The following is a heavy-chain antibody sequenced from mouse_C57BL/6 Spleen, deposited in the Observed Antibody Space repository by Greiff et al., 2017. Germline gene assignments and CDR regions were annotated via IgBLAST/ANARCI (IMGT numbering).Heavy chain of an antibody. J-gene: IGHJ4*01. V-gene: IGHV1-64*01. CDR2: IHPNSGST. Sequence: QVQLMQPGAELVKPGASVKLSCKASGYTFTSYWMHWVKQRPGQGLEWIGMIHPNSGSTNYNEKFKSKATLTVDKSSSTAYMQLSSLTSEDSAVYYCARGNYGSSYEAMDYWGQGTSVTVSS. D-gene: IGHD1-1*01. CDR1: GYTFTSYW. CDR3: ARGNYGSSYEAMDY.